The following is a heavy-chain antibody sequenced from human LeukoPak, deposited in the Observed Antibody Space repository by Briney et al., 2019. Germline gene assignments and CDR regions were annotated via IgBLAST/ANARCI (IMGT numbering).Heavy chain of an antibody. V-gene: IGHV4-4*02. CDR2: IFHSGST. J-gene: IGHJ4*02. CDR1: GGSIRSSHW. D-gene: IGHD3-10*01. CDR3: ARSYGQSYDS. Sequence: PSETLSLTCAVSGGSIRSSHWWNWVRQPPGKGLEWIGEIFHSGSTNYNPSLKSRLTISVDKSRNQFSLKLSSVTAADTAVYYCARSYGQSYDSWGQGTLVPSPQ.